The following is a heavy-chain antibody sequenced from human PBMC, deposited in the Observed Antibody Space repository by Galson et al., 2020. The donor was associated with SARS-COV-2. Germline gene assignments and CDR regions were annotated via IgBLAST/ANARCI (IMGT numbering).Heavy chain of an antibody. D-gene: IGHD3-10*02. Sequence: GESLKISCEASGFTFSRYSFHWVRQAPGKGLEWLCSIGNSDSYIYYADSVKGRFTVSRDNDLNSVYLEINSLGVDDTGVYYCARDHVNVRGVLGPRYFYYGVDVWGHGITVTATS. J-gene: IGHJ6*02. V-gene: IGHV3-21*01. CDR1: GFTFSRYS. CDR2: IGNSDSYI. CDR3: ARDHVNVRGVLGPRYFYYGVDV.